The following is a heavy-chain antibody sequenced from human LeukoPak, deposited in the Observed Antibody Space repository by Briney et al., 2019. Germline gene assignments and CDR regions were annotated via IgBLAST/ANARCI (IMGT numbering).Heavy chain of an antibody. D-gene: IGHD1-7*01. V-gene: IGHV3-33*01. CDR1: GFTFSSYG. CDR3: ARGKTSPGS. J-gene: IGHJ5*02. Sequence: GGSLRLSCAASGFTFSSYGTHWVRQAPGKGLEWVAVIWYDGNNKYYADSVKGRFTISRDNSKNTLYLEMNSLRGEDTAVYYCARGKTSPGSWGQGTLVTVSS. CDR2: IWYDGNNK.